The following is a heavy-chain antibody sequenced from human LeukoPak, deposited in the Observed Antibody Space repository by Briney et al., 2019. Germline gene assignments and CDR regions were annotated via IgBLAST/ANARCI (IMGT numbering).Heavy chain of an antibody. CDR3: GRDNHGSVDY. V-gene: IGHV3-74*01. J-gene: IGHJ4*02. Sequence: PGGSLRLSCAPSGFTFSTYWMIWVRQAPGKGLEYVSHMNADGSTTNYADSVKGRFTIYRDNAKNTLYLQMDSLRAEDTAVYYCGRDNHGSVDYWGQGSLVTVSS. CDR2: MNADGSTT. CDR1: GFTFSTYW. D-gene: IGHD3-10*01.